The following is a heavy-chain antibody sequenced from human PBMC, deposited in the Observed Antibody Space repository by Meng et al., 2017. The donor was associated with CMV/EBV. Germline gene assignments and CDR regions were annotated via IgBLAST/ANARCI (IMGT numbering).Heavy chain of an antibody. CDR1: GFTFSSYW. CDR2: ISSSGSTI. D-gene: IGHD5-12*01. J-gene: IGHJ4*02. CDR3: ARVGSGWWLLYFDY. Sequence: GESLKISCAASGFTFSSYWMHWVRQAPGKGLEWVSYISSSGSTIYYADSVKGRFTISRDNAKNSLYLQMNSLRAEDTAVYYCARVGSGWWLLYFDYWGQGTLVTVSS. V-gene: IGHV3-48*04.